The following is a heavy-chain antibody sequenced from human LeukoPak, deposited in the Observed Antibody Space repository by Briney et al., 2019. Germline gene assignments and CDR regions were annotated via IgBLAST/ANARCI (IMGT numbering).Heavy chain of an antibody. CDR3: AKDHTRSSGWDWYFDL. D-gene: IGHD6-19*01. J-gene: IGHJ2*01. V-gene: IGHV3-23*01. Sequence: GGSLRLSCAASGFTFSSYAMSWVRQAPERGLEWVSTISGSGGGTYYADSVKGRFTISRDDSKSTLYLQMNSLRAEDTAVYYCAKDHTRSSGWDWYFDLWGRGTLVTVSS. CDR2: ISGSGGGT. CDR1: GFTFSSYA.